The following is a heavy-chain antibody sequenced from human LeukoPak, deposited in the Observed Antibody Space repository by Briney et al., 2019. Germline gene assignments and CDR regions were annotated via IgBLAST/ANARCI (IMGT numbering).Heavy chain of an antibody. CDR2: INWNGGNT. D-gene: IGHD5-24*01. J-gene: IGHJ4*02. CDR3: ARDRGWLQYIDY. Sequence: GSLRLSCAASGVTFGDYGMSWVRQAPGKGLEWVSSINWNGGNTAYADSVKGRFTISRDTAKDSLYLQLNSLRAEDTALYYCARDRGWLQYIDYWGQGTLVTVSS. CDR1: GVTFGDYG. V-gene: IGHV3-20*04.